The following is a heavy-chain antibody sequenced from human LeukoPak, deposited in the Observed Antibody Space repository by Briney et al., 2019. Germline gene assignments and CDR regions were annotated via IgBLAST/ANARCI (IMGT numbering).Heavy chain of an antibody. J-gene: IGHJ4*02. V-gene: IGHV3-23*01. CDR2: ISVSGGST. D-gene: IGHD3-10*01. CDR3: AKAPWYYYGSGSYLFGSPLDY. CDR1: GFTFSSYA. Sequence: GGSLRLSCAASGFTFSSYAMSWVRQAPGKGLEWVSAISVSGGSTYYADSVKGRFTVSRDNSKNTLYLQMNSLRAEDTAVYYCAKAPWYYYGSGSYLFGSPLDYWGQGTLVTVSS.